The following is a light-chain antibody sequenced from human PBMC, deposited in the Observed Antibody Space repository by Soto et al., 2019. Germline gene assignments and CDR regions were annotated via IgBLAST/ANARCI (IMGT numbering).Light chain of an antibody. Sequence: EIVLTQSPGTLSFSPGERATLSCRASQSVSSTSLAWYQQKPGQAPRLLIYGASSRATGIPDRFSGSGSGTDFTLTISRLEPEDFSVYYCQHFYTSPPWTFGQGTKVEFK. V-gene: IGKV3-20*01. CDR3: QHFYTSPPWT. J-gene: IGKJ1*01. CDR1: QSVSSTS. CDR2: GAS.